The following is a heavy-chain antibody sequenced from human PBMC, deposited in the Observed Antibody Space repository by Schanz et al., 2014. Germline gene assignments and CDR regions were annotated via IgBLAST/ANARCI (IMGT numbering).Heavy chain of an antibody. Sequence: EVQLLESGGGLVQPGGSLRLSCAASGFIFGSSVMAWVRQAPGKGLEWVSGITGASDHIDYAESEKGRFTISRDNSKNTLYLQMNNLGAEDTAVYCCAKGRFGELSAFDIWGQGTMVTVSS. CDR3: AKGRFGELSAFDI. CDR1: GFIFGSSV. J-gene: IGHJ3*02. CDR2: ITGASDHI. V-gene: IGHV3-23*01. D-gene: IGHD3-10*01.